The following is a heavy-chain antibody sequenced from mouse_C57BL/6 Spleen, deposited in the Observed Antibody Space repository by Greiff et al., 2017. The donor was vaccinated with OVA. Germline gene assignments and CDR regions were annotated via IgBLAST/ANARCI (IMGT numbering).Heavy chain of an antibody. Sequence: VQLQQSGAELVRPGTSVKVSCKASGYAFTNYLIEWVKQRPGQGLEWIGVINPGSGGTNYNEKFKGKATLTADKSSNTAYMQLSSLTSEDSAVYFCGRRYYDSYAMDYWGQGTSVTVSS. CDR1: GYAFTNYL. D-gene: IGHD2-4*01. CDR2: INPGSGGT. J-gene: IGHJ4*01. V-gene: IGHV1-54*01. CDR3: GRRYYDSYAMDY.